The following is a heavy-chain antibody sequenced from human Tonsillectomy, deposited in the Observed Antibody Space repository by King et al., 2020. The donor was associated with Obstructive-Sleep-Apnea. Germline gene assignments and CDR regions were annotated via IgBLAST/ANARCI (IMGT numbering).Heavy chain of an antibody. J-gene: IGHJ5*02. Sequence: QLQESGPGLVKPSETLSLTCTVSGGSISSSSYYWGWIRQPPGKGLEWIGSIYYSGSTYYNPSLKSRVTISVDTSTNQFSLKLSPVTAADTAVYYCAREHYDFWSGPPGWFDPWGQGTLVTVSS. CDR3: AREHYDFWSGPPGWFDP. CDR2: IYYSGST. D-gene: IGHD3-3*01. V-gene: IGHV4-39*07. CDR1: GGSISSSSYY.